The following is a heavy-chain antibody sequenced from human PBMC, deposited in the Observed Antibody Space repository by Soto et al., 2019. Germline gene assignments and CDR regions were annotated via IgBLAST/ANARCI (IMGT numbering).Heavy chain of an antibody. J-gene: IGHJ3*01. Sequence: ASVKVSCKASGYIFSSFYINSVRQAPGQGLEWMGWTSGYSGNSKYAQKFQGRVTMTTDTSTNTGYMEMRSLTSDDTAVYYCARDIFGHVDAFDLWGQGTMVTVSS. CDR2: TSGYSGNS. CDR1: GYIFSSFY. CDR3: ARDIFGHVDAFDL. D-gene: IGHD3-3*02. V-gene: IGHV1-18*01.